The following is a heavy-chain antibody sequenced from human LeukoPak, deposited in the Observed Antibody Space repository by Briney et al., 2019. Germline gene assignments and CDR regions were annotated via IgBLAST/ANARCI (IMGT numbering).Heavy chain of an antibody. CDR3: ARDSGYSGYSDY. V-gene: IGHV3-11*05. CDR2: ISSSSSYT. CDR1: GFTFSDYY. Sequence: GGSLRLSCAASGFTFSDYYMSWIRQAPGKGLEWVSYISSSSSYTDYADSVKGRFTISRDNAKNSLNLQMNSLRAEDTAVYYCARDSGYSGYSDYWGQGTLVTVSS. D-gene: IGHD5-12*01. J-gene: IGHJ4*02.